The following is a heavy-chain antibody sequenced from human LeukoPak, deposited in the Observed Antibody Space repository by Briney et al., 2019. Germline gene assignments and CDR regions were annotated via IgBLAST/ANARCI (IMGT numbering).Heavy chain of an antibody. CDR3: ARQFSGSYYRRGHPLDP. V-gene: IGHV4-59*08. D-gene: IGHD3-10*01. Sequence: SETLSLTCTVSGGSISSYYWSWIRQPPGKGLEWIGYIYYSGSTNYNPSLKSRVTISVDTSKNQFSLKLSSVTAADTAVYYCARQFSGSYYRRGHPLDPWGQGTLVTVSS. CDR1: GGSISSYY. CDR2: IYYSGST. J-gene: IGHJ5*02.